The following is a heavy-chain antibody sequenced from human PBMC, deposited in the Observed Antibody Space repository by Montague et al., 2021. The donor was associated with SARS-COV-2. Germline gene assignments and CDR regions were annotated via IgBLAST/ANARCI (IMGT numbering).Heavy chain of an antibody. V-gene: IGHV4-34*01. Sequence: SETLSLTCAVYGGSFSGYFWSWIRQTPGRGLEWIGEINHGGTADYNPSLKSRVTLSVDTSKAQFSLILTSVTAADTAVYYCARERGRGVDYFDPWGQETLVTVSS. CDR3: ARERGRGVDYFDP. CDR1: GGSFSGYF. CDR2: INHGGTA. D-gene: IGHD4-11*01. J-gene: IGHJ5*02.